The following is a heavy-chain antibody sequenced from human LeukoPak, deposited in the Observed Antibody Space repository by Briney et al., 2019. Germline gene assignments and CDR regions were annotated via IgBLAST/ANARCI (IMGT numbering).Heavy chain of an antibody. D-gene: IGHD4-17*01. J-gene: IGHJ4*02. CDR3: AKSLPPCSVTTSPAFDY. Sequence: PGGSLRLSCAASGFTFSSYAMSWVRQAPGKGLEWVSAISGSGGSTYYADSVKGRFTISRDNSKNTLYLQMNSLRAEDTAVYYCAKSLPPCSVTTSPAFDYWGQGTLVTVSS. CDR2: ISGSGGST. V-gene: IGHV3-23*01. CDR1: GFTFSSYA.